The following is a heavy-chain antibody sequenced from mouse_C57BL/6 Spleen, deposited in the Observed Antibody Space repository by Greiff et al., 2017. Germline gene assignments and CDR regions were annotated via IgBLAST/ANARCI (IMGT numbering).Heavy chain of an antibody. CDR2: IYPRSGNT. Sequence: QVQLQQSGAELARPGASVKLSCKASGYTFTSYGISWVKQRTGQGLEWIGEIYPRSGNTYYNEKFKGKATLTADKSSSTAYMELRSLTSEDSAVYFCARGPYYYGSSYYAMDYWGQGTSVTVSS. CDR3: ARGPYYYGSSYYAMDY. CDR1: GYTFTSYG. J-gene: IGHJ4*01. D-gene: IGHD1-1*01. V-gene: IGHV1-81*01.